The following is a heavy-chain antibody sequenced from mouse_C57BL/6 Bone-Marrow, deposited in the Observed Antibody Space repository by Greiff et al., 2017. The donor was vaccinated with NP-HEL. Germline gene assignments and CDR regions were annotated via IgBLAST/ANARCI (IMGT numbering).Heavy chain of an antibody. D-gene: IGHD4-1*02. V-gene: IGHV5-4*03. J-gene: IGHJ2*01. CDR3: ARTNWDEDY. Sequence: EVMLVESGGGLVKPGGSLKLSCAASGFTFSSYAMSWVRQTPEKRLEWVATISDGGSYTYYPDNVKGRFTISRDNAKNNLYLQMSHLKSEDTAMYYCARTNWDEDYWGQGTTLTVSS. CDR2: ISDGGSYT. CDR1: GFTFSSYA.